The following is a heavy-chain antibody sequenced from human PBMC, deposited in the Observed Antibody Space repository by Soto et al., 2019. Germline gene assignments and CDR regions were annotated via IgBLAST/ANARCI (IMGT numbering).Heavy chain of an antibody. J-gene: IGHJ4*02. Sequence: SETLSLTCTVSGGSISSSSYYWGWIRQPPGKGLEWIGNVYYGGSTYYNPSLKSRVTISVETSKSQFSLKLSSVTAADTAVYYCATRDWNLGKDYWGQGTLVTVSS. V-gene: IGHV4-39*01. CDR1: GGSISSSSYY. D-gene: IGHD1-7*01. CDR3: ATRDWNLGKDY. CDR2: VYYGGST.